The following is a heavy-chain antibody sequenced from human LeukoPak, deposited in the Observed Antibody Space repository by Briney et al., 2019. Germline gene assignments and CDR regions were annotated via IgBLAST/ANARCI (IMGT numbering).Heavy chain of an antibody. D-gene: IGHD6-19*01. V-gene: IGHV3-33*01. CDR1: GFTFSSYG. CDR3: ARDPGGSSGYFDY. Sequence: QTGGSLRLSCAASGFTFSSYGMHWVRQAPGKGLEWVAVIWYDGSNKYYADSVKGRFTISRDNSKNTLYLQMNSLRAEDTAVYYCARDPGGSSGYFDYWGQGTLVTVSS. J-gene: IGHJ4*02. CDR2: IWYDGSNK.